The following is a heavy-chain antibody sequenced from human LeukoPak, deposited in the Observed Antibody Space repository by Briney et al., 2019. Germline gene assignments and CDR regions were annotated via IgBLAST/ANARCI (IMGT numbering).Heavy chain of an antibody. CDR3: ARTGTTGVLGDAFDI. CDR1: GFTFSSYS. D-gene: IGHD1-7*01. J-gene: IGHJ3*02. V-gene: IGHV3-48*04. Sequence: GGSLRLSCAASGFTFSSYSMNWVRQAPRKGLEWVSYISSSSSTIYYADSVKGRFTISRDNAKNSLYLQMNSLRAEDTAVYYCARTGTTGVLGDAFDIWGQGTMVTVSS. CDR2: ISSSSSTI.